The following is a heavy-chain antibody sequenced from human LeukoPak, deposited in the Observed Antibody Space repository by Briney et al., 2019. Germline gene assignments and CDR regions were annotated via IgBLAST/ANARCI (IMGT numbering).Heavy chain of an antibody. Sequence: SGGSLRLSCAASGFTFSGYWMSWVRQAPGKGLEWVANIKRDGSEKYYMDSVKGRFTISRDNAKNSLYLQMNSLRAEDTAVYYCARPPNIAAAGQDWGQGALVTVSS. D-gene: IGHD6-13*01. V-gene: IGHV3-7*01. CDR1: GFTFSGYW. CDR3: ARPPNIAAAGQD. CDR2: IKRDGSEK. J-gene: IGHJ4*02.